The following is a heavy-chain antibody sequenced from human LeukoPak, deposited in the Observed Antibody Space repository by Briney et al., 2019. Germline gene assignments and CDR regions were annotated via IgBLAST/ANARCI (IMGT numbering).Heavy chain of an antibody. CDR3: ARDADTAMVWGDAFDI. CDR1: GYTFTSYG. D-gene: IGHD5-18*01. CDR2: ISAYNGNT. J-gene: IGHJ3*02. V-gene: IGHV1-18*01. Sequence: ASVKVSCEASGYTFTSYGISWVRQAPGQGLEWMGWISAYNGNTNYAQKLQGRVTMTTDTSTSTAYMELRSLRSDDTAVYYCARDADTAMVWGDAFDIWGQGTMVTVSS.